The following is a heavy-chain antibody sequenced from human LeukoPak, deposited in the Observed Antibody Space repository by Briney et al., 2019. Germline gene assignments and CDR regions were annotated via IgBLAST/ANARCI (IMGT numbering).Heavy chain of an antibody. V-gene: IGHV3-33*01. CDR3: ARDYASDY. Sequence: GGSLRLSCAASGFTFRSYGMHWVRQAPGKGLEWVAVIWYDGSNKYYADSVKGRFTISRDNAKNSLYLQMSSLRAEDTAVYYCARDYASDYWGQGTLVTVSS. CDR2: IWYDGSNK. CDR1: GFTFRSYG. D-gene: IGHD3-10*01. J-gene: IGHJ4*02.